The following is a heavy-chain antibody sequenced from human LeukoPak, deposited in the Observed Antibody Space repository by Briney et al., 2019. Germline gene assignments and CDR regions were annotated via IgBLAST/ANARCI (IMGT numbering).Heavy chain of an antibody. J-gene: IGHJ6*03. D-gene: IGHD2-2*01. CDR2: INHSGST. Sequence: SETLSLTCAVYGGSFSGYYWSWIRQPPGKGLEWIGEINHSGSTNYNPSLKSRVTISVDTSKNQFSLKLGSVTAADTAVYYCARGGCSSTSCYHYYYYYMDVWGKGTTVTVSS. CDR3: ARGGCSSTSCYHYYYYYMDV. CDR1: GGSFSGYY. V-gene: IGHV4-34*01.